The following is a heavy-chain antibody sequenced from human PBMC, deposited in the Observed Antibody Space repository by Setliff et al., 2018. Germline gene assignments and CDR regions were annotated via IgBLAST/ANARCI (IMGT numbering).Heavy chain of an antibody. CDR1: GFTFGSYA. D-gene: IGHD3-22*01. Sequence: GGSLRLSCVASGFTFGSYAMSWVRQTPGKGLEWVSTISGSSNIYYADSVKGRFTISRDNANHSLHLQMNSLRAEDTAVYFCARLALTGYDTSGYYYALDYYYYMDVWGKGTTVTVSS. CDR2: ISGSSNI. V-gene: IGHV3-21*01. CDR3: ARLALTGYDTSGYYYALDYYYYMDV. J-gene: IGHJ6*03.